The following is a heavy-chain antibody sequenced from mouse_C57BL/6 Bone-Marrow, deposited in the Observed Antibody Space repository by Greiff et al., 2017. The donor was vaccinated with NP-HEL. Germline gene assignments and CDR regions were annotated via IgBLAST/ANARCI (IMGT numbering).Heavy chain of an antibody. D-gene: IGHD1-1*01. Sequence: QVQLKQPGAELVKPGASVKLSCKASGYTFTSYWMHWVKQRPGRGLEWIGRIDPNSGGTKYNEKFKSKATLTVDKPSSTAYMQLSSLTSEDSAVYDCARREAFYYYAYWYFDVWGTGTTVTVSS. CDR3: ARREAFYYYAYWYFDV. CDR2: IDPNSGGT. J-gene: IGHJ1*03. V-gene: IGHV1-72*01. CDR1: GYTFTSYW.